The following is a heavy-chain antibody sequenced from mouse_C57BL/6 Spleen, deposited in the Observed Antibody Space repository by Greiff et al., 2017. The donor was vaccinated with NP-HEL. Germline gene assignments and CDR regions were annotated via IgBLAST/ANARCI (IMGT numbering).Heavy chain of an antibody. CDR2: INPSSGYT. CDR3: AREDYDYDWYFDV. V-gene: IGHV1-4*01. CDR1: GYTFTSYT. Sequence: VQLQQSGAELARPGASVKMSCKASGYTFTSYTMHWVKQRPGQGLEWIGYINPSSGYTKYNQKFKDKATLTADKSSSTAYMQLSSLTSEDSAVYYCAREDYDYDWYFDVWGTGTTVTVSS. D-gene: IGHD2-4*01. J-gene: IGHJ1*03.